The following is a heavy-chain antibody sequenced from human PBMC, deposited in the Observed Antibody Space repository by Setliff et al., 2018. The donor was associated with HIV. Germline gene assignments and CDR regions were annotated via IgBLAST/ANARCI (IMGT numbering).Heavy chain of an antibody. D-gene: IGHD4-17*01. CDR3: ARADYGGPFDY. V-gene: IGHV4-31*03. CDR2: IYYSGST. Sequence: ASETLSLTCTVSGGSVSSGSYYWSWIRQHPGEGLEWIGYIYYSGSTSYSPSLKSRITISVDTSKNQFSLHLSSVTAADTAVYYCARADYGGPFDYWGQGTLVTVSS. CDR1: GGSVSSGSYY. J-gene: IGHJ4*02.